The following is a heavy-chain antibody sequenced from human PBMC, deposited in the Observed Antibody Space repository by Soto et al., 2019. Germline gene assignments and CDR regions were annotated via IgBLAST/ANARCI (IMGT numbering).Heavy chain of an antibody. CDR3: VKERGSGSYYTYYFDN. Sequence: PGGSLRLSCAASGFTFSSYGMHWVRQAPGKGLEWVAVIWYDGSNKYYADSVKGRFTISRDNSKNTLYLQMNSLRAEDTAVYYCVKERGSGSYYTYYFDNWGQGTLVTVSS. J-gene: IGHJ4*02. CDR2: IWYDGSNK. CDR1: GFTFSSYG. V-gene: IGHV3-33*06. D-gene: IGHD3-10*01.